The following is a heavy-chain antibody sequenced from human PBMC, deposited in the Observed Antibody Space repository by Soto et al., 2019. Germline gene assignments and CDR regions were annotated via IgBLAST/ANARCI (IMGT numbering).Heavy chain of an antibody. CDR1: GFTFSNYW. V-gene: IGHV3-7*01. D-gene: IGHD4-17*01. CDR2: IRQDGSET. CDR3: ARDDNGSTLSYDY. J-gene: IGHJ4*02. Sequence: PGGSLRLSCAASGFTFSNYWMSWVRQAPGKGLEWVANIRQDGSETYYVDSVKGRFIISRDNAENSLYLQMNSVRAEDTAVYYCARDDNGSTLSYDYWGQGALVTVSS.